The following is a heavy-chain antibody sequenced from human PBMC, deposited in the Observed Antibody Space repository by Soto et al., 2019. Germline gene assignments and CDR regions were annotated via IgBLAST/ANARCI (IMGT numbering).Heavy chain of an antibody. Sequence: EVQLVESGGGLVQPGGSLRLSCAASGFTVSSNYMSWVRQAPGKGLEWVSVIYSGGSTYYADSVKGRFTISRDNYKNTLYLQMTRLRAEDTAVYYCTWGEWPVLDYWGQGTLVTVSS. D-gene: IGHD3-16*01. V-gene: IGHV3-66*01. CDR2: IYSGGST. CDR1: GFTVSSNY. CDR3: TWGEWPVLDY. J-gene: IGHJ4*02.